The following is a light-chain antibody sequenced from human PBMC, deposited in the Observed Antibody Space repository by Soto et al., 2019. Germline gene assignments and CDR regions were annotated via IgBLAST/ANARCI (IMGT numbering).Light chain of an antibody. CDR3: QQYGSSPPLT. CDR2: GAS. CDR1: QSVISSY. J-gene: IGKJ5*01. Sequence: EIVLTQSPGTLSLSPGERATLSYSPSQSVISSYLAWYQQKPGQAPRLLIYGASSRATGIPDRFSGSGSGTDFTLTISRLEPEDFAVYYCQQYGSSPPLTFGQGTRLEIK. V-gene: IGKV3-20*01.